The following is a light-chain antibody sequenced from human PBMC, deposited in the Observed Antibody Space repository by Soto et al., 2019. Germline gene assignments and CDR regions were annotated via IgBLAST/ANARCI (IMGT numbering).Light chain of an antibody. Sequence: EIVLTQSPGTLSLSPGERATLYCRASQSVGSNYLAWYQQKPGQAPRVLIYGASSRATGIPDRFSGSGSGADFTLTISRLEPGDFAVYDCQQYTTSPFTFGPGTKVDIK. V-gene: IGKV3-20*01. J-gene: IGKJ3*01. CDR3: QQYTTSPFT. CDR2: GAS. CDR1: QSVGSNY.